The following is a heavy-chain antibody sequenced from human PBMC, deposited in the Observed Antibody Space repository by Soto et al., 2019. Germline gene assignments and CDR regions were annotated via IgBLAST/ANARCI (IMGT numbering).Heavy chain of an antibody. Sequence: QVQLVQSGAEVKKPGSSVKVSCKASGGTFSSYAISWVRQAPGQGLEWMGGIIPSFCTANYAQKLQGRVTIPAEESTNTAYMELSSLRAEDTAVYYCASPYYGSSTSCIPPGGDYYGMDVWGQGTTVTVSS. D-gene: IGHD2-2*01. J-gene: IGHJ6*02. V-gene: IGHV1-69*01. CDR2: IIPSFCTA. CDR3: ASPYYGSSTSCIPPGGDYYGMDV. CDR1: GGTFSSYA.